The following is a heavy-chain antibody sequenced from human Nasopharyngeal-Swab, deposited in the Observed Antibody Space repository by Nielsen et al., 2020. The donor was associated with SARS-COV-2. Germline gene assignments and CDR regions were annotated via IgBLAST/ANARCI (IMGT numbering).Heavy chain of an antibody. CDR3: ARDPDGWKPFDH. J-gene: IGHJ4*02. V-gene: IGHV1-3*01. CDR2: INVANGDT. CDR1: GYTFTAYA. Sequence: ASVQVSCKASGYTFTAYAMHWLRQAPGQGLEWLGWINVANGDTRYSQKFQGRVTITRDTSASTGYMELTSLRSEDTAVYYCARDPDGWKPFDHWGQGTLVTVSS. D-gene: IGHD4-23*01.